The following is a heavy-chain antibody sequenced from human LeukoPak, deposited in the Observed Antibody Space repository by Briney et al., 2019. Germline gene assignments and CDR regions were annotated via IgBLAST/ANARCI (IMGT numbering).Heavy chain of an antibody. CDR2: IYYSGST. V-gene: IGHV4-59*08. CDR3: ARHKRDFWSGYDVPYYYGMDV. CDR1: GGSISSYY. Sequence: PSETLSLTCTVSGGSISSYYWSWIRQPPEKGLEWIGYIYYSGSTNYNPSLKSRVTISVDTSKNQFSLKLSSVTAADTAVYYCARHKRDFWSGYDVPYYYGMDVWGQGTTVTVSS. J-gene: IGHJ6*02. D-gene: IGHD3-3*01.